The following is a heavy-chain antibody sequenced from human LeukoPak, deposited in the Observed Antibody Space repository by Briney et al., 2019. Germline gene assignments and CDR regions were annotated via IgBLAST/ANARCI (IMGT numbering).Heavy chain of an antibody. D-gene: IGHD3-22*01. CDR2: ISGSGGST. V-gene: IGHV3-23*01. CDR1: GFTFSSYA. J-gene: IGHJ4*02. Sequence: GGSLRLSCAASGFTFSSYAMSWVRQAPGKGLEWVSAISGSGGSTYYADSVKGRFTISRDNSKNTLYLQMNSLRADDTAVYYCAKSMGPGGITMIVVAPFDYWGQGTLVTVSS. CDR3: AKSMGPGGITMIVVAPFDY.